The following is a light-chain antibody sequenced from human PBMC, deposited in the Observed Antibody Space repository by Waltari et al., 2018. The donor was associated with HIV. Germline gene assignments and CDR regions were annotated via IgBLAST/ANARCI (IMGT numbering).Light chain of an antibody. V-gene: IGLV3-25*03. J-gene: IGLJ3*02. CDR3: QSADSTGTYWV. CDR2: RDK. CDR1: ALPTQY. Sequence: SYELTQPPSASVSPGQTARISCSGDALPTQYVLWYQQRPRQAPVMVIYRDKERPSGIPDRFSGSSAGTTVTLTISGVQAEDEADYYCQSADSTGTYWVFGGGTKLTVL.